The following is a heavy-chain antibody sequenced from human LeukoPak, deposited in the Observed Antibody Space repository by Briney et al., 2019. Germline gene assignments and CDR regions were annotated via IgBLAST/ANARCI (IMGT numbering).Heavy chain of an antibody. Sequence: PGGSLRLSCAASGFTFSSYGMHWVRQAPGKGLEWVAVISYDGSNKYYADSVKGRFTISRDNSKNTLYLQMNSLRAEDTAVYYCLGYCSSTSCSTFDYWGQGTLVTVSS. J-gene: IGHJ4*02. CDR2: ISYDGSNK. V-gene: IGHV3-30*03. CDR3: LGYCSSTSCSTFDY. CDR1: GFTFSSYG. D-gene: IGHD2-2*01.